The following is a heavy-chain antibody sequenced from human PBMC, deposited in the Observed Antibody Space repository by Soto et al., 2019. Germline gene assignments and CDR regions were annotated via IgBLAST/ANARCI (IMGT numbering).Heavy chain of an antibody. CDR2: ISYDGSNK. D-gene: IGHD3-10*01. CDR3: AKPYYDGSGSFGY. Sequence: QVQLVESGGGVVQPGRSLRLSCAASGFTFSSYGMHWVRQAPGKGLEWVAVISYDGSNKYYADSVKGRFTISRDNSKNTLYLQMNSLRAEDTAVYYCAKPYYDGSGSFGYWGQGTLVTVSS. J-gene: IGHJ4*02. V-gene: IGHV3-30*18. CDR1: GFTFSSYG.